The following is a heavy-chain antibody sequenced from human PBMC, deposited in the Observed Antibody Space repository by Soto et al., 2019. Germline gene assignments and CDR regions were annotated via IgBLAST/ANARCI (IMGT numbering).Heavy chain of an antibody. V-gene: IGHV4-34*01. CDR2: INHSGST. D-gene: IGHD5-12*01. Sequence: PSYTQWLTCAFYSGLCSGYCWSWNRKTPGKGLEWIGQINHSGSTNYNPSLKSRVTISVDTSKNQFSLKLSSVTAADTAVYYCASEGGYDGDYYYYMDVWGKGTTVTVSS. CDR1: SGLCSGYC. CDR3: ASEGGYDGDYYYYMDV. J-gene: IGHJ6*03.